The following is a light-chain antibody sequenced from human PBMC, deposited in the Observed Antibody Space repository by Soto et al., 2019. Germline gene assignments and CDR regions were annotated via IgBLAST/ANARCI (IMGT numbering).Light chain of an antibody. CDR3: QQYNKWPQT. V-gene: IGKV3-15*01. Sequence: EIVRTQYPATVPVSPGERVTLSCRASQSVSIDLAWYQQKPGQAPRLLIYGASTRATDIPPSFTGSGSGTEFTLTISSLQSEDIAVYYCQQYNKWPQTFGQGTKVDI. J-gene: IGKJ1*01. CDR2: GAS. CDR1: QSVSID.